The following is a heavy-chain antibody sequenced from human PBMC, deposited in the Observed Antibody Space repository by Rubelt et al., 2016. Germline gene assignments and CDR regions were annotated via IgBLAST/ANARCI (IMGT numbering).Heavy chain of an antibody. CDR3: ARGRFGR. CDR2: IYYSGST. V-gene: IGHV4-59*12. Sequence: QVQLQESGPGLVKPSETLSLTCTVSGGSISSYYWSWIRQPPGKGLEWIGYIYYSGSTNYNPSLKSRVTISVDTSKNQFSLKLSSVTAADTAVYYCARGRFGRWGQGTLVTVSS. D-gene: IGHD2-15*01. J-gene: IGHJ4*02. CDR1: GGSISSYY.